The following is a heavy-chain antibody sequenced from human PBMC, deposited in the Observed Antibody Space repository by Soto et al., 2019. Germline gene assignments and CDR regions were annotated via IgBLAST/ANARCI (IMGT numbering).Heavy chain of an antibody. V-gene: IGHV3-23*01. Sequence: EVQLLESGGGLVQPGGSLRLSCAASGVTFTSYAMTCVRQVPGEGLQWVSSISKSGDSTYYADSVKGRFTTSRDNTKNTLYLQMNRLRAEDTAIYYCAKGSFGFDYWGQGTLVTVSS. CDR3: AKGSFGFDY. J-gene: IGHJ4*02. CDR2: ISKSGDST. D-gene: IGHD3-10*01. CDR1: GVTFTSYA.